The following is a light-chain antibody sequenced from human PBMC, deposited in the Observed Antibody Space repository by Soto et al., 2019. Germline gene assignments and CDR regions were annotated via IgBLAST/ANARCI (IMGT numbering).Light chain of an antibody. Sequence: EIVLSQSPGTLSLSPGERATLSCRASQSVTNSYLAWYQQKPGQAPRLVIYDVSSRATGIPDRFSGNGSGTDFTLTISRLEPVDFAVFYCQQYGSSPNTFGQGTKLEIK. CDR3: QQYGSSPNT. CDR2: DVS. V-gene: IGKV3-20*01. J-gene: IGKJ2*01. CDR1: QSVTNSY.